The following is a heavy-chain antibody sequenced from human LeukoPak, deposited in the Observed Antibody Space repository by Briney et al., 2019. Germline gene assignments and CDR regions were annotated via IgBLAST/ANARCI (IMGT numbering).Heavy chain of an antibody. CDR3: AELGITMIGGV. D-gene: IGHD3-10*02. CDR1: GFTFSSCQ. J-gene: IGHJ6*04. CDR2: ISSSGSTI. Sequence: PGGSLRLSCAASGFTFSSCQMNWVRQAPGKGQEWVSYISSSGSTIYYADSVKGRFTISRDNAKNSLYLQMNSLRAEDTAVYYCAELGITMIGGVWGKGTTVTISS. V-gene: IGHV3-48*03.